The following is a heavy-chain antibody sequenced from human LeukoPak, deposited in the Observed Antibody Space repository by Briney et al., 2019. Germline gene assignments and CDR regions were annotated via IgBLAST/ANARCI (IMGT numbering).Heavy chain of an antibody. CDR1: GGSFSGYY. Sequence: PSETQSLTCAVYGGSFSGYYWSWIRQPPGKGLEWIGEINHSGSTNYNPSLKSRVTISVDTSKNQFSLKLSSVTAADTAVYYCAKGSGHAGSPYYYYYYGMDVWGKGTTVTVSS. J-gene: IGHJ6*04. D-gene: IGHD3-10*01. CDR3: AKGSGHAGSPYYYYYYGMDV. CDR2: INHSGST. V-gene: IGHV4-34*01.